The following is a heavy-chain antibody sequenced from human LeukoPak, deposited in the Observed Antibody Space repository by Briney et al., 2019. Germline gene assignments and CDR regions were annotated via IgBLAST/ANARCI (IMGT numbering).Heavy chain of an antibody. V-gene: IGHV3-21*01. Sequence: GGSLRLSCAASGFTFSSYSMNWVRQAPGKGLEWVSSISSSSYIYYADSVKGRFTISRDNAKNSLYLQMNSLRAEDTAVYYCARDHYDSSGYYYIFDYWGQGTLVTVSS. CDR2: ISSSSYI. CDR1: GFTFSSYS. D-gene: IGHD3-22*01. J-gene: IGHJ4*02. CDR3: ARDHYDSSGYYYIFDY.